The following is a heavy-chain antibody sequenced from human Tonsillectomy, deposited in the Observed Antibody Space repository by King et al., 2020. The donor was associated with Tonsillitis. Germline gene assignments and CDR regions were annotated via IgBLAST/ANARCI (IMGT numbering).Heavy chain of an antibody. J-gene: IGHJ4*02. CDR2: VNPNSGNT. CDR3: ARGEVSGFDY. V-gene: IGHV1-8*01. D-gene: IGHD5/OR15-5a*01. Sequence: VQLVESGAEVKKPGASVKVSCKTSGYTFSNYDLNWVRQAPGQGLEWMGWVNPNSGNTAYAQKFQGRVTMTRDTSICTVYMELSSLRSEDTAVYYCARGEVSGFDYWGQGTLVTVSS. CDR1: GYTFSNYD.